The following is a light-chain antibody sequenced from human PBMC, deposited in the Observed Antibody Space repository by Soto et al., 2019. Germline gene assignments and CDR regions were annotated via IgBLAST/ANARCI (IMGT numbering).Light chain of an antibody. V-gene: IGLV1-44*01. CDR2: SNN. J-gene: IGLJ2*01. Sequence: QSVLTQPPSASGTPGQRVTISCSGSSSNIGSNTVNWYQQLPGTAPKLLIYSNNQRPSGVPDRFSGSKSGTSASLAISGLQSEDEADYYCAVLDDSLNGPVFGGGTKLTVL. CDR1: SSNIGSNT. CDR3: AVLDDSLNGPV.